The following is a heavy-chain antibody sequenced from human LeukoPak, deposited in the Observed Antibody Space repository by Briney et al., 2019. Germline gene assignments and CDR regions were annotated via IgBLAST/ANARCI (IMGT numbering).Heavy chain of an antibody. D-gene: IGHD7-27*01. CDR1: GFTFSTYA. Sequence: AGGSLRLSCAASGFTFSTYAMHWVRQAPGKGLEWVAVISYDGSNKYYADSVKGRFTISRDNSKNTLYLQMNSLRAEDTAVYYCARGSANWGPSVSSYGYFDYWGQGTLVTVSS. V-gene: IGHV3-30-3*01. CDR2: ISYDGSNK. J-gene: IGHJ4*02. CDR3: ARGSANWGPSVSSYGYFDY.